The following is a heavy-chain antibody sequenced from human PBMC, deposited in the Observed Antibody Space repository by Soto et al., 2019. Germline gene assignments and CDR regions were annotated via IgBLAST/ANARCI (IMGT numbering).Heavy chain of an antibody. Sequence: PSETLSLTCNVPGGSVSSVNAYWTWIRQPPGKGLEWIGYIFYRGSTSHNPSLRSRVSISMDTSKNQFSLTLSSVTAADTAVYYCARDNYGSGSYSPFAYWGPGTLGTVS. V-gene: IGHV4-30-4*01. CDR2: IFYRGST. J-gene: IGHJ4*02. D-gene: IGHD3-10*01. CDR3: ARDNYGSGSYSPFAY. CDR1: GGSVSSVNAY.